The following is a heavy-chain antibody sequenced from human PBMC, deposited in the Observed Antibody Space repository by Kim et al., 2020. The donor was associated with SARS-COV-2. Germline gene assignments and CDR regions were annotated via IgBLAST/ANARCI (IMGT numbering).Heavy chain of an antibody. CDR1: GFTFSSYG. D-gene: IGHD2-2*01. V-gene: IGHV3-30*03. CDR3: ATLPHIVVVPAAMDY. Sequence: GGSLRLSCAASGFTFSSYGMHWVRQAPGKGLEWVAVISYDGSNKYYADSVKGRFTISRDNSKNTLYLQMNSLRAEDTAVYYCATLPHIVVVPAAMDYWG. CDR2: ISYDGSNK. J-gene: IGHJ4*01.